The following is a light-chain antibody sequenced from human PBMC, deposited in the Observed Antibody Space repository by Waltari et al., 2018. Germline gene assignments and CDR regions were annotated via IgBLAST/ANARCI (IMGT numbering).Light chain of an antibody. CDR1: NSIITW. CDR2: KAS. CDR3: QHYNNYPPT. Sequence: DIQMTQSPSTLSATVGHTVTIICRTINSIITWLAWYQQKPGKAPKLLISKASILESGVPSRFSGSGSGTEFTLTINSLQPDDFATFYCQHYNNYPPTFGGGTKVEIK. V-gene: IGKV1-5*03. J-gene: IGKJ4*01.